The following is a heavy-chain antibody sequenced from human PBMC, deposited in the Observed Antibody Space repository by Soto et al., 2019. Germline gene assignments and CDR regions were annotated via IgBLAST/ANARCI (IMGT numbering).Heavy chain of an antibody. D-gene: IGHD3-3*01. CDR3: ARHIALSGSFPFDY. CDR2: IYYSGST. Sequence: TSETLSLTWTVSGGSISSYYWSWIRQPPGKGLEWIGYIYYSGSTNYNPSPKSRVTISVNTSENQFSLKLSSVTAADTAVYYCARHIALSGSFPFDYWGQGTLVTVSS. V-gene: IGHV4-59*08. J-gene: IGHJ4*02. CDR1: GGSISSYY.